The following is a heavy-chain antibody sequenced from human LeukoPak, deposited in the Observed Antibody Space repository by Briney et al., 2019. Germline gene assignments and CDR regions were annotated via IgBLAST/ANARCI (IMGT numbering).Heavy chain of an antibody. CDR3: ARGKLTQIDY. J-gene: IGHJ4*02. CDR2: VSYDGYNK. V-gene: IGHV3-30*04. Sequence: PGGSLRLSCAASGFSFSSYAMHWVRQAPGKGLEWVTVVSYDGYNKYYADSVKGRFTLSRDNSENTLYLQMNSLRAEDAAVYYCARGKLTQIDYWGQGTLVTVSS. D-gene: IGHD4/OR15-4a*01. CDR1: GFSFSSYA.